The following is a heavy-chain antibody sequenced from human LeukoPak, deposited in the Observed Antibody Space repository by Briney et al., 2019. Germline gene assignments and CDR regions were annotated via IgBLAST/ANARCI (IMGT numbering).Heavy chain of an antibody. D-gene: IGHD1/OR15-1a*01. CDR2: INHSGST. Sequence: PSETLSLTCAVYSGSFSGYYWTWIRQPPGKGLEWIVEINHSGSTNYNPSLKSRVTMSVDTSKNQFSLKLSSVTAADTALYYCARGVNNWNIDTFDIWGQGTMVTVSS. CDR1: SGSFSGYY. CDR3: ARGVNNWNIDTFDI. V-gene: IGHV4-34*01. J-gene: IGHJ3*02.